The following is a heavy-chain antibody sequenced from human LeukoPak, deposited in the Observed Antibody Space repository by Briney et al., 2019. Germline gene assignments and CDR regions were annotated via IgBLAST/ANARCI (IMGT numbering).Heavy chain of an antibody. D-gene: IGHD5-12*01. CDR2: FYYSGST. CDR1: DGSITSNNYY. V-gene: IGHV4-39*01. J-gene: IGHJ4*02. CDR3: ARRSSSGYVPFDY. Sequence: SETLSLTCTVSDGSITSNNYYWGWIRQPPGKGLEWIGNFYYSGSTFYNPSLKNRVTISVDTSKNQFSLELRSVTAADTAVYYCARRSSSGYVPFDYWGQGTLVTVSS.